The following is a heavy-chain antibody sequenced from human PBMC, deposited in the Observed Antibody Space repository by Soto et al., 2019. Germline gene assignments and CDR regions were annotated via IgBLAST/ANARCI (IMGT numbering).Heavy chain of an antibody. D-gene: IGHD2-2*01. J-gene: IGHJ3*02. CDR1: GYTFTSYG. CDR2: ISAYNGNT. V-gene: IGHV1-18*01. Sequence: QVQLVQSGAEVKKPGASVKVSCKASGYTFTSYGISWVRQAPGQGLEWMGWISAYNGNTNYAQKLQGRVTMTTDTTTSTAYMELRSMRSDDTAVYYCERVGPAAMKGGAFDIWGQGTMVTVSS. CDR3: ERVGPAAMKGGAFDI.